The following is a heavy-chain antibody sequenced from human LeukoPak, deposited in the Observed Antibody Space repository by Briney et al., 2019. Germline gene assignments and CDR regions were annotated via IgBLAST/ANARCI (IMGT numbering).Heavy chain of an antibody. CDR3: ARTYDSPGYYSPDYYYMDV. V-gene: IGHV4-4*07. D-gene: IGHD3-22*01. J-gene: IGHJ6*03. Sequence: SETLSLTCTVSGGSLSTYCWSWIRPPAGKGLEWIGHICTSGSTNYNPSLKSRVTMSVDTSNNEFSLKLNSVTAADTAVYYCARTYDSPGYYSPDYYYMDVWGKGTTVTISS. CDR1: GGSLSTYC. CDR2: ICTSGST.